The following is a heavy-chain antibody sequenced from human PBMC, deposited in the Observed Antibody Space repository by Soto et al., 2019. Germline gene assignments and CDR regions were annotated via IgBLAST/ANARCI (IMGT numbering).Heavy chain of an antibody. D-gene: IGHD3-10*01. CDR1: GFTFSSYG. CDR2: IWYDGSNK. J-gene: IGHJ4*02. Sequence: GGSLRLSCAASGFTFSSYGMHWVRQAPGKGLEWVAVIWYDGSNKYYADSVKGRFTISRDNSKNTLYLQMNSLRAEDTAVYYCARDGLGGSGSYVDYWGQGTLVTVSS. CDR3: ARDGLGGSGSYVDY. V-gene: IGHV3-33*01.